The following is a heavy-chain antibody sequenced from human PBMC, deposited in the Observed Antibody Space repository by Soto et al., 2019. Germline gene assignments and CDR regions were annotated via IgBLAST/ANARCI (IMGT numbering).Heavy chain of an antibody. D-gene: IGHD3-22*01. V-gene: IGHV4-39*01. CDR2: IYYSGST. J-gene: IGHJ4*02. CDR3: ASRITMIVVPTAFDY. Sequence: QLQLQESGPGLVKPSETLSLTCTVSGGSISSSSYYWGWIRQPPGKGLEWIGSIYYSGSTYYNPSLKGRVTISVDTSKNQFSLKLSSVTAADTAVYYCASRITMIVVPTAFDYWGQGTLVTVSS. CDR1: GGSISSSSYY.